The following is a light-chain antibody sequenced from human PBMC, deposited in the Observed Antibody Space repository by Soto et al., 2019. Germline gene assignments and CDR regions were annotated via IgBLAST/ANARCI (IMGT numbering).Light chain of an antibody. CDR2: GAS. J-gene: IGKJ1*01. CDR1: QSIANS. V-gene: IGKV3-15*01. Sequence: EIVLSMSPAILSVSPGGRATLSCRASQSIANSLAWYQQKPGQAPRLLIYGASTRATGIPARFSGSGSGTEFTLTISSLQSDDFAVYYCQQYTILPPWTFGQGGMVDVK. CDR3: QQYTILPPWT.